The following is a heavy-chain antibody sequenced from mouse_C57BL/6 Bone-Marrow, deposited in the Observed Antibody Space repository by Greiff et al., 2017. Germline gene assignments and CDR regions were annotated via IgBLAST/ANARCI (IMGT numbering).Heavy chain of an antibody. V-gene: IGHV1-15*01. D-gene: IGHD2-5*01. J-gene: IGHJ4*01. Sequence: QVQLKESGAELVRPGASVTLSCKASGYTFTDYEMHWVKQTPVHGLEWIGAIDPETGGTAYNQKFKGKAILTADKSSSTAYMELRSLTSEDSAVYYCTRRGSNYNYAMDYWGQGTSVTVSS. CDR1: GYTFTDYE. CDR3: TRRGSNYNYAMDY. CDR2: IDPETGGT.